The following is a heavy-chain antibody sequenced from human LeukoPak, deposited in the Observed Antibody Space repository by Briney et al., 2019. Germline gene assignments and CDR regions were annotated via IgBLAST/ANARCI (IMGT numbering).Heavy chain of an antibody. CDR2: MNPNSGNT. Sequence: GASVKVSCKASGHTFTSYDINWVRQATGQGLEWMGWMNPNSGNTGYAQKFQGRVTITRNTSISTAYMELSSLRSEDTAVYYCARGIQRITIFGVVMGRGRAHYYFDYWGQGTLVTVSS. V-gene: IGHV1-8*03. D-gene: IGHD3-3*01. CDR3: ARGIQRITIFGVVMGRGRAHYYFDY. CDR1: GHTFTSYD. J-gene: IGHJ4*02.